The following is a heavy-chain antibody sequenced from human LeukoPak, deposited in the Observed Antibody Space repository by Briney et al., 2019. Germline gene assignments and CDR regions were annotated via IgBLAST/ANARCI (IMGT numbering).Heavy chain of an antibody. V-gene: IGHV1-46*01. CDR1: GYTFTSYY. J-gene: IGHJ4*02. CDR2: INPSGGST. Sequence: GASVKVSCKASGYTFTSYYMHWVRQAPGQGLERMGIINPSGGSTSYAQKFQGRVTMTRDTSTSTVYMELSSLRSEDTAVYYCARDLRVETNYYDSSGFGYWGQGTLVTVSS. D-gene: IGHD3-22*01. CDR3: ARDLRVETNYYDSSGFGY.